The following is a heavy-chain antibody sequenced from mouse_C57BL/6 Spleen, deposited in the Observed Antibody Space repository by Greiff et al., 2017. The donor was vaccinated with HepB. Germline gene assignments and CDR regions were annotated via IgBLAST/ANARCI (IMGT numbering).Heavy chain of an antibody. CDR2: IYPGSGST. CDR1: GYTYTSYW. D-gene: IGHD1-1*01. V-gene: IGHV1-55*01. CDR3: ARGGITTPVLGYFDV. Sequence: QVQLQQPGAELVKPGASVKMSCKASGYTYTSYWITWVKQRPGQGLEWIGDIYPGSGSTNYNEKFKSKATLTVDTSSSTAYMQLSSLTSEDSAVYYCARGGITTPVLGYFDVWGTGTTVTVSS. J-gene: IGHJ1*03.